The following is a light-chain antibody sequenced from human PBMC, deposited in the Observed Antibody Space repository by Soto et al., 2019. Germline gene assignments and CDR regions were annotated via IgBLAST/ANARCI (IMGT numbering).Light chain of an antibody. Sequence: DIQMTQSPSTLSASVGDRVTITCRASQSISSWLAWYQQKPGNAPNLLIYDASRLQSGVPSWFSGSGSGTDFTLTITSLQPEDFGTYYCQQSYSTPTFGQGTRLEIK. CDR2: DAS. J-gene: IGKJ5*01. V-gene: IGKV1-39*01. CDR3: QQSYSTPT. CDR1: QSISSW.